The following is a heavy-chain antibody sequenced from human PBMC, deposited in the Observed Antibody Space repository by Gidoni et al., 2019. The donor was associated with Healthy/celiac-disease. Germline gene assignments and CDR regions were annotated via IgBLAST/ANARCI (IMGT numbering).Heavy chain of an antibody. CDR1: GGSISSGSYY. CDR3: ARDRTGSYSDY. Sequence: QVQLQESGPGLVKPSQTLSLTCTVSGGSISSGSYYWSWIRQPAGKGLEWIGRIYTSGSTNYNPSLKSRVTISVDTSKNQFSLKLSSVTAADTAVYYCARDRTGSYSDYWGQGTLVTVSS. D-gene: IGHD7-27*01. V-gene: IGHV4-61*02. CDR2: IYTSGST. J-gene: IGHJ4*02.